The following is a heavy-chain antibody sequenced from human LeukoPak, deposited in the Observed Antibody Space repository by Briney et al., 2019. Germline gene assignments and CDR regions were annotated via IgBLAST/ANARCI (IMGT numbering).Heavy chain of an antibody. J-gene: IGHJ4*02. Sequence: PGGSLRLSCAASGFTFSGSAMHWVRQASRKGLEWVGRIRSKANSYATAYAGSVKGRFTISRDDSKNTAYLQMNSLKTEDTAVYYCTRPPDYWGQGTLVTVSS. CDR3: TRPPDY. CDR2: IRSKANSYAT. V-gene: IGHV3-73*01. CDR1: GFTFSGSA.